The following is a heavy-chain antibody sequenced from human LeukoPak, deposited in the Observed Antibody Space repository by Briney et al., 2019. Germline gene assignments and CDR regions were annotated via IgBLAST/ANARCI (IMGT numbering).Heavy chain of an antibody. CDR2: IYVRGTT. J-gene: IGHJ5*02. CDR3: ARGYSYGKNWFDP. V-gene: IGHV4-4*07. CDR1: GASISEYY. D-gene: IGHD5-18*01. Sequence: NTSETLSLTCTVSGASISEYYWSWIRQPAGKGLEWIGGIYVRGTTDDNPTAYNPPLKSRVIMSVDTSKNQFSLNLSSVPAADTAVYYCARGYSYGKNWFDPWGQGTLVSVSS.